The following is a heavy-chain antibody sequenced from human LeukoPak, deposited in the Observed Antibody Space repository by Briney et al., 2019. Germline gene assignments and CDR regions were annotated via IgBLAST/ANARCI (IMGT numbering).Heavy chain of an antibody. CDR3: ARGPLIIAAAVTATW. D-gene: IGHD6-13*01. CDR2: INPNSYGT. CDR1: GYTFPGYY. Sequence: ASVTVSCKASGYTFPGYYMHWVRRAPGHGVGWVVWINPNSYGTNYAQNFQGRLSLTSNTSVNTAYMALGRLRSGDTAVYDCARGPLIIAAAVTATWWGQGTLVTVSS. V-gene: IGHV1-2*02. J-gene: IGHJ4*02.